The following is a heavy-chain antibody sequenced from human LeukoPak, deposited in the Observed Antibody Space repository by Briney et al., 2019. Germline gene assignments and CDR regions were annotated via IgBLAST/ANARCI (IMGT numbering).Heavy chain of an antibody. D-gene: IGHD3-22*01. CDR1: GGSISSSSYY. V-gene: IGHV4-39*01. Sequence: SATLSLTCTVSGGSISSSSYYWGWIRQPPGKGLEWIGSIYYSGSTYYNPSLKSRVTISVDTSKSQFSLKLSSVTAADTAVYYCARSSANYYDSSGYYYVPPYYFDYWGQGTLVTVSS. CDR3: ARSSANYYDSSGYYYVPPYYFDY. J-gene: IGHJ4*02. CDR2: IYYSGST.